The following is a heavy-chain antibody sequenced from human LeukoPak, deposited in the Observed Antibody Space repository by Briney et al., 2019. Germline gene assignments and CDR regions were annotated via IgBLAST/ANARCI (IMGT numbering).Heavy chain of an antibody. CDR3: ARRAYYYGSGSYGMDV. D-gene: IGHD3-10*01. V-gene: IGHV4-34*01. Sequence: SETLSLTCAVYGGSFSGYYWSRIRQPPGKGLEWIGEINHSGSTNYNPSLKSRVTISVDTSKNQFSLKLSSVTAADTAVYYCARRAYYYGSGSYGMDVWGKGTTVTVSS. J-gene: IGHJ6*04. CDR2: INHSGST. CDR1: GGSFSGYY.